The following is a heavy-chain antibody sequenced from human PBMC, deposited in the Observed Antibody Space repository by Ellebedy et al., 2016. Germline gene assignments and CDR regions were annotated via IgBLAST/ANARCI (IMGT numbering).Heavy chain of an antibody. J-gene: IGHJ3*02. D-gene: IGHD6-19*01. CDR2: ISSSSSYI. CDR1: GFTFSSYS. V-gene: IGHV3-21*01. CDR3: ATAFNGQWLAEGAFDI. Sequence: GESLKISXAASGFTFSSYSMNWVRQAPGKGLEWVSSISSSSSYIYYADSVKGRFTISRDNAKNSLYLQMNSLRAEDTAVYYCATAFNGQWLAEGAFDIWGQGTMVTVSS.